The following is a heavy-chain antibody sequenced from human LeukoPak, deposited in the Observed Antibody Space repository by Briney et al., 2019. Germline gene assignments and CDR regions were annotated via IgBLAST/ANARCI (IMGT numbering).Heavy chain of an antibody. Sequence: SETLSLTCAVYGGSFSGYYWSWIRQPPGKGLEWIGEINHSGSTNYNPSLKSRVTISVDTSKNQFSLKLSSVTAADTAVYYCARVRRSSWSYYYYYMDVWGKGTTVTVSS. V-gene: IGHV4-34*01. CDR1: GGSFSGYY. CDR3: ARVRRSSWSYYYYYMDV. J-gene: IGHJ6*03. CDR2: INHSGST. D-gene: IGHD6-13*01.